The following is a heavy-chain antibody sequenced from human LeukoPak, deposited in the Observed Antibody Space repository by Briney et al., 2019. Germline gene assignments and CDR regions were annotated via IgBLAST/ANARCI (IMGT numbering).Heavy chain of an antibody. V-gene: IGHV3-7*03. CDR2: IRQDDSEK. CDR3: AKDGSGSGDIDY. D-gene: IGHD3-3*01. Sequence: EAGGSLRLSCSASGFTFSDYWMMWVRQAPGKGLEWVGNIRQDDSEKNYVDSVKGRLTISRDNAKSSLYLQMNSLRAEDTAVYHCAKDGSGSGDIDYWGLGTLVTVSS. J-gene: IGHJ4*02. CDR1: GFTFSDYW.